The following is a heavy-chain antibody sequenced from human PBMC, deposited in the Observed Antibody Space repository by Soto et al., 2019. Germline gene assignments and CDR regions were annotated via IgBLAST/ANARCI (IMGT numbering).Heavy chain of an antibody. CDR3: ARHRVYGSGSYGTDERYYYYGMDV. D-gene: IGHD3-10*01. J-gene: IGHJ6*02. Sequence: PGESLKISCKGSGYSFTSYWIGWVRQMPGKGLEWMGIIYPGDSDTRYSPSFQGQDTISADKSISTAYLQWSSLKASDTAMYYCARHRVYGSGSYGTDERYYYYGMDVWGQGTTVTVSS. V-gene: IGHV5-51*01. CDR2: IYPGDSDT. CDR1: GYSFTSYW.